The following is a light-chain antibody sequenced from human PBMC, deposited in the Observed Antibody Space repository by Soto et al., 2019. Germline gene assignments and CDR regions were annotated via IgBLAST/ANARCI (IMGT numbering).Light chain of an antibody. V-gene: IGLV2-14*01. CDR3: SSYTSSSTVV. CDR2: EVS. CDR1: SSDVGGYNY. Sequence: QSALTQPASVSGSPGQSITISCTGTSSDVGGYNYVSWYQLHPGKAPKLMIYEVSNRPSGVSNRFSGSKSGNTASLTISGVQAEDEGDYYCSSYTSSSTVVFGGGTKVTVL. J-gene: IGLJ2*01.